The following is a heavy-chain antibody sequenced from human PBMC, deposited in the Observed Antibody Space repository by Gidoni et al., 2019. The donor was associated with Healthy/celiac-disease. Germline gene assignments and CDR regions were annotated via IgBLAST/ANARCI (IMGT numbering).Heavy chain of an antibody. CDR1: GFTFSSYA. CDR2: ISGSGGST. CDR3: AKEGPCITGTTIYCYYYYGMDV. J-gene: IGHJ6*02. D-gene: IGHD1-7*01. Sequence: EVQLLESGGGLVQPGGSLRLSCAASGFTFSSYAMSWVRQAPGKGLEWVSAISGSGGSTYYADSVKGRFTISRDNSKNTLYLQMNSLRAEDTAVYYCAKEGPCITGTTIYCYYYYGMDVWGQGTTVTVSS. V-gene: IGHV3-23*01.